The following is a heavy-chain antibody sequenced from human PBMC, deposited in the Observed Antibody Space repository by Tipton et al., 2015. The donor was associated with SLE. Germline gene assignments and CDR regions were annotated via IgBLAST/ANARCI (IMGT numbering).Heavy chain of an antibody. Sequence: QLVQSGAEVRKPGASVKVSCKASGYTFTGYYMHWVRRAPGQGLEWMGWINPNSGGTNYAQKFQGRATMTRDTSISTAYMELSRLRSDDTAVYYCARGWDYGSGSYYNPLHDYWGQGTLVTVSS. CDR1: GYTFTGYY. V-gene: IGHV1-2*02. D-gene: IGHD3-10*01. CDR2: INPNSGGT. CDR3: ARGWDYGSGSYYNPLHDY. J-gene: IGHJ4*02.